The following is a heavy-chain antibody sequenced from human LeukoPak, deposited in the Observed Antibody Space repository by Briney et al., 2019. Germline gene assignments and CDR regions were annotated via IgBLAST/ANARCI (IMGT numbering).Heavy chain of an antibody. V-gene: IGHV4-34*01. Sequence: SETLSLTCAVYGGSFSGYYWSWIRQPPGKGQEWIGEINHSGSTNYNPSLKSRVTISVDTSKNQFSLKLSSVTAADTAVYYCARRKLGYCSGGSCYAEMAASFDPWGQGTLVTVSS. CDR3: ARRKLGYCSGGSCYAEMAASFDP. CDR2: INHSGST. D-gene: IGHD2-15*01. J-gene: IGHJ5*02. CDR1: GGSFSGYY.